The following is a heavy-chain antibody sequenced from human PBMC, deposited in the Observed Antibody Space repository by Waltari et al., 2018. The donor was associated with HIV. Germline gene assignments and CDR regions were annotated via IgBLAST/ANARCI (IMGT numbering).Heavy chain of an antibody. CDR1: GFTVSSNY. CDR3: ASGRLLSDTYWYCDL. CDR2: IYTGSST. Sequence: DVQLVESGGGVVQPGWSLRLSCVAPGFTVSSNYMTSVRQAVGEGPECITVIYTGSSTKYADSVMCALSISMHKHKNTLYLEMKTRREEDTAVYSGASGRLLSDTYWYCDLRGRRTLVTVSS. J-gene: IGHJ2*01. V-gene: IGHV3-66*01. D-gene: IGHD3-10*01.